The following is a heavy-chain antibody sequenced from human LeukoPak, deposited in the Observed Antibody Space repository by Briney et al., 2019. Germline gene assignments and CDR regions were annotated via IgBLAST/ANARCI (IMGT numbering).Heavy chain of an antibody. CDR1: GFTFSSYG. Sequence: GGSLRLSCAASGFTFSSYGMHWVRQAPRKGLEWVAFIRYDGTNKYYVDSVKGRFTISRDNSKNTQYLQMNSLRGEDTAVYYCAKDSSSWSPHYFDYWGQGTLVTVSS. CDR2: IRYDGTNK. CDR3: AKDSSSWSPHYFDY. D-gene: IGHD6-13*01. J-gene: IGHJ4*02. V-gene: IGHV3-30*02.